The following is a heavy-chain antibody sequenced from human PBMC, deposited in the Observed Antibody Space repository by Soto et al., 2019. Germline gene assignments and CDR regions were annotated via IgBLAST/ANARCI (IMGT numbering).Heavy chain of an antibody. CDR3: AKDRERFLEWSIMDV. J-gene: IGHJ6*02. D-gene: IGHD3-3*01. CDR2: MSYDGSDK. CDR1: GFTFSSYG. V-gene: IGHV3-30*19. Sequence: PGGSLRLSCAASGFTFSSYGMHWVRQAPGKGLEWVAVMSYDGSDKYYADPVKGRFTISRDNSKNTLDLQMNSLRAEDTAVYFCAKDRERFLEWSIMDVWGQVTTVIVSS.